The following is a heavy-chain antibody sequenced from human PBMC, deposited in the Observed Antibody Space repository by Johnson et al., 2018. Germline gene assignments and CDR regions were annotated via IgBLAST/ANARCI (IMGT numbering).Heavy chain of an antibody. D-gene: IGHD3-10*01. V-gene: IGHV3-23*01. CDR2: ISGSGDGT. CDR1: GFTFSTYA. Sequence: VQLQESGGSLVQPGGSLRVYCAASGFTFSTYAMNWDRQTPGKGLEWVSAISGSGDGTYYADSVQGRFTIARENSKNTLYLQMHSLTAADTAVYYGGKEVRYGWGALDIWGHGTMVTVSS. CDR3: GKEVRYGWGALDI. J-gene: IGHJ3*02.